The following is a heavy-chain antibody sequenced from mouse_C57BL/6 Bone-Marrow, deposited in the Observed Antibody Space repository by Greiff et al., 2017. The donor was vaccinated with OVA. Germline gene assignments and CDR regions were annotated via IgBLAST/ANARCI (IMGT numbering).Heavy chain of an antibody. J-gene: IGHJ2*01. CDR1: GYAFSSSW. V-gene: IGHV1-82*01. Sequence: QVQLKQSGPELVKPGASVKISCKASGYAFSSSWMNWVKQRPGKGLEWIGRIYPGDGDTNYNGKFKGKATLTADKSSSTAYMQLSSLTSEDSAVYFCAGTGTDDYWGQGTTLTVSS. D-gene: IGHD4-1*01. CDR3: AGTGTDDY. CDR2: IYPGDGDT.